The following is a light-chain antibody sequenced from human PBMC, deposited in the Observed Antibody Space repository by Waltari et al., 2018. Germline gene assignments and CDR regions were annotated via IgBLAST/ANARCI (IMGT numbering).Light chain of an antibody. CDR3: QQTASPPPT. J-gene: IGKJ3*01. CDR1: QTVNNY. V-gene: IGKV1-39*01. Sequence: DIQMTQSPSSLSASVGDRVTISCRASQTVNNYLNWYQQKPGKAPKLLIYAASSLDTGVPSRVSGSGSGTDFTLTISSLQPEDFATYFCQQTASPPPTFGPGTKVDIK. CDR2: AAS.